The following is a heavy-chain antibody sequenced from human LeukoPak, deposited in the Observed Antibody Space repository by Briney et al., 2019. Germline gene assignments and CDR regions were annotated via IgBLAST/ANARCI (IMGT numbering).Heavy chain of an antibody. CDR3: AKGKYYYDSSGYVNWFDP. CDR2: ISYDGSNK. CDR1: GFTFSSYG. J-gene: IGHJ5*02. D-gene: IGHD3-22*01. V-gene: IGHV3-30*18. Sequence: GGSLRLSCAASGFTFSSYGMHWVRQAPGKGLEWVAVISYDGSNKYYADSVKGRFTISRDNSKNTLYLQMNSLRAEDTAVYYCAKGKYYYDSSGYVNWFDPWGQGTLVTVSS.